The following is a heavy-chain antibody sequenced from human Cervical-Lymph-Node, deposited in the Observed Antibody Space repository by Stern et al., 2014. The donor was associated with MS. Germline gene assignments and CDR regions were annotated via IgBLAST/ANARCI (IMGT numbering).Heavy chain of an antibody. CDR3: AKAPIAMVGSYLDS. CDR2: ISFYGSKK. Sequence: VQLVESGGGVVQPGKSLRLSCAASGFTFSTYGMHWVRQAPGKGLEWVTFISFYGSKKYLADAVKGRFATSRDNSKDTLHLEMNSLRVDDTAVYYCAKAPIAMVGSYLDSWGQGTLVIVSS. V-gene: IGHV3-30*18. CDR1: GFTFSTYG. J-gene: IGHJ4*02. D-gene: IGHD6-19*01.